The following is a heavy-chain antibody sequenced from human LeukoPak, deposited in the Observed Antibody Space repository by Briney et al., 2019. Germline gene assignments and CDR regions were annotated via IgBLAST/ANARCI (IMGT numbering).Heavy chain of an antibody. CDR2: IIPIFGTA. CDR3: ASVGGDCTNGVCYGSYYYYMDV. V-gene: IGHV1-69*05. Sequence: GASVKVSCKASGGTFSSYAISWVRQAPGQGLEWMGGIIPIFGTANYAQKFQGRVTITTDESTSTAYMELSSLRSEDTAVYYCASVGGDCTNGVCYGSYYYYMDVWGRGTTVIVSS. CDR1: GGTFSSYA. J-gene: IGHJ6*03. D-gene: IGHD2-8*01.